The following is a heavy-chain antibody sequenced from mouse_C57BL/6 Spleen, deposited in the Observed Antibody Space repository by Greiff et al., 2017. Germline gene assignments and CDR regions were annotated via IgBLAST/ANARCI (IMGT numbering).Heavy chain of an antibody. CDR3: ASYDGYYRYFDV. V-gene: IGHV2-2*01. CDR1: GFSLTSYG. Sequence: QVQLQQSGPGLVQPSQSLSITCTVSGFSLTSYGVHWVRQSPGKGLEWLGVIWSGGSTAYNAAFISRLSISKDNSKSKVFFKMNSLQADDTAIYYCASYDGYYRYFDVWGTGTTVTVSS. J-gene: IGHJ1*03. D-gene: IGHD2-3*01. CDR2: IWSGGST.